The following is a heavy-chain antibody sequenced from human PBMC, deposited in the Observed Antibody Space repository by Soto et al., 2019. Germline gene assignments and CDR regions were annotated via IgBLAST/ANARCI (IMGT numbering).Heavy chain of an antibody. V-gene: IGHV4-59*01. Sequence: QVQLQESGPGLVKPSETLSLTCTVSGGSISSYYWSWIRQPPGKGLEWIGYIYYSGSTNYNPSLKSLVTISVDTSKNQVSLKLSSVTAADTAVYYCASVTTQTYYYYYMYVWGKGTTVTVSS. CDR3: ASVTTQTYYYYYMYV. D-gene: IGHD4-17*01. CDR1: GGSISSYY. J-gene: IGHJ6*03. CDR2: IYYSGST.